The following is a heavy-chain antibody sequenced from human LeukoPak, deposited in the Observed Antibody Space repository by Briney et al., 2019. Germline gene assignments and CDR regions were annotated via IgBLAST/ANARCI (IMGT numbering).Heavy chain of an antibody. CDR1: GDSISSSSYY. CDR2: IYASGNT. D-gene: IGHD6-13*01. Sequence: PSETLSLTCTVSGDSISSSSYYWGWIRQPPGKGLEWIGSIYASGNTNYNPSLKGRVTMTVDTSKNQFSLNLSSVTAADTAVYYCARGRGSSWYYFDSWGQGTLVTVSS. J-gene: IGHJ4*02. V-gene: IGHV4-39*07. CDR3: ARGRGSSWYYFDS.